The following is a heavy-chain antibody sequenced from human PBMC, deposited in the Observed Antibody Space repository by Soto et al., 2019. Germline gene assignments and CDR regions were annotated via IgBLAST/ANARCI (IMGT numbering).Heavy chain of an antibody. CDR1: GGSISSSSDY. Sequence: SETLSLTGTVSGGSISSSSDYWSWIRQTPGKGLEWIGYIYYSGSTNYNPSLKSRVNISVDTCKNQFSLKLSSVTAADTAVYYCASRYGSCFAYWGQGTLVTVS. J-gene: IGHJ4*02. V-gene: IGHV4-61*05. CDR3: ASRYGSCFAY. CDR2: IYYSGST. D-gene: IGHD6-6*01.